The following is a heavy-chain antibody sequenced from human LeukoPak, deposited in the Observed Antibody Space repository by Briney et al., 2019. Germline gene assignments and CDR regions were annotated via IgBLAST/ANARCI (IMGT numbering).Heavy chain of an antibody. D-gene: IGHD5-18*01. CDR2: IYYSGCT. Sequence: SGTLSLTCTVSGGSISSTGYYWGWIRQPPGKGLEWIGSIYYSGCTSYNPSLKSRATISVDTSRNQISLELSSVTAADTAVYYCARPRGYSYGYADYWGQGTLVTVSS. J-gene: IGHJ4*02. CDR1: GGSISSTGYY. CDR3: ARPRGYSYGYADY. V-gene: IGHV4-39*01.